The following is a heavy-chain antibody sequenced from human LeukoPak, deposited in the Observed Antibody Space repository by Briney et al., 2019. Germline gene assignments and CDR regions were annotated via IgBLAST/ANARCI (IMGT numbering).Heavy chain of an antibody. CDR3: ARGPDVTIFGVVIPHYYYMDV. D-gene: IGHD3-3*01. V-gene: IGHV4-39*07. CDR2: IYYSGST. J-gene: IGHJ6*03. CDR1: GGSISSSSYY. Sequence: PSETLSLTCTVSGGSISSSSYYWGWIRQPPGKGLEWIGSIYYSGSTYYNPSLKSRVTISVDTSKNQFSLKLSSVTAADTAVYYCARGPDVTIFGVVIPHYYYMDVWGKGTTVTVSS.